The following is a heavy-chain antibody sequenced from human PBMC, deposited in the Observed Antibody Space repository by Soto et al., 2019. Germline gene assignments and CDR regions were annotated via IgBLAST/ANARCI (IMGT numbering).Heavy chain of an antibody. CDR1: GDSVSSNSAA. J-gene: IGHJ4*02. V-gene: IGHV6-1*01. D-gene: IGHD6-13*01. CDR2: TYYRSKWYN. CDR3: ARDLGSSSLAFVY. Sequence: SQTLSLTCAISGDSVSSNSAAWDWIRQSPSRGLEWLGRTYYRSKWYNDYAVSVKSRITINPDTSKNQFSLRLNSVTPEDTALYYCARDLGSSSLAFVYWGQGTLVTVSS.